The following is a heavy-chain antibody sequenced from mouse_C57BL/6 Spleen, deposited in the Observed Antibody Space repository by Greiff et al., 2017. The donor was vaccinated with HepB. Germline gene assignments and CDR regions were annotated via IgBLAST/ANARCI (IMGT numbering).Heavy chain of an antibody. J-gene: IGHJ2*01. Sequence: EVQLQQSGPELVKPGASVKISCKASGYTFTDYYMNWVKQSHGKSLEWIGDINPNNGGTSYNQKFKGKATLTVAKSSSTAYMELRSLTSEDSAVYYCARPFRVYFDYWGQGTTLTVSS. V-gene: IGHV1-26*01. CDR3: ARPFRVYFDY. D-gene: IGHD3-1*01. CDR2: INPNNGGT. CDR1: GYTFTDYY.